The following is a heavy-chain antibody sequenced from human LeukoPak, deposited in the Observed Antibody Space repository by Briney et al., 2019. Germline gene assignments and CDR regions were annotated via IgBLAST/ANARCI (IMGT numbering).Heavy chain of an antibody. J-gene: IGHJ4*02. D-gene: IGHD6-13*01. CDR3: AREEGIAAAGTFDY. CDR1: GGTFSSYA. Sequence: ASVKVSCKASGGTFSSYAISWVRQAPGQGLEWMGWINPNSGGTNYAQKFQGRVTMTRDTSISTAYMELSRLRSDDTAVYYCAREEGIAAAGTFDYWGQGTLVTVSS. V-gene: IGHV1-2*02. CDR2: INPNSGGT.